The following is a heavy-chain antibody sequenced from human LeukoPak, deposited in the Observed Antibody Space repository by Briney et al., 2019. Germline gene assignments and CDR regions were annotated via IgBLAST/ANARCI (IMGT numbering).Heavy chain of an antibody. D-gene: IGHD6-13*01. J-gene: IGHJ4*02. CDR2: INPNSGGT. V-gene: IGHV1-2*02. CDR1: GGTFSSYA. Sequence: ASVKVSCKASGGTFSSYAISWVRQAPGQGREWMGWINPNSGGTNYAQKFQGRVTMTRDTSISTAYMELSRLRSEDTAVYYCARVGSIAAVGDWLDYWGQGTLVTVSS. CDR3: ARVGSIAAVGDWLDY.